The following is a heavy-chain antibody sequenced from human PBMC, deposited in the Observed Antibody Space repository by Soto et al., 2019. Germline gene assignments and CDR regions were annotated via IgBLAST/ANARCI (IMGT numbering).Heavy chain of an antibody. Sequence: GGSLRLSCTASGFSFGNYAMNWARQAPGQGPEWIGLTRNQTYGGTTQYSASVQGRFAISRDDSNSVAYLQMSSLRADDTAVYYCARESFSASPSFFDYWGQGTLVTVSS. V-gene: IGHV3-49*04. J-gene: IGHJ4*02. CDR2: TRNQTYGGTT. CDR1: GFSFGNYA. CDR3: ARESFSASPSFFDY. D-gene: IGHD1-26*01.